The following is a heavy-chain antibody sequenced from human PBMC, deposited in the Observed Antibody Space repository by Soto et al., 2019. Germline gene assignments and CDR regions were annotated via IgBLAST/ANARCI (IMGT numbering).Heavy chain of an antibody. CDR2: TYYRSKWYN. D-gene: IGHD6-13*01. Sequence: SQTLSLTCAISGDSVSSNSAAWNWIRQSPSRGLEWLGRTYYRSKWYNDYAVSVKSRITINPDTSKNQFSLHLNSVPPEATAVFYCAREEAAAGTSVAWFDPWGQGILVTVSS. CDR1: GDSVSSNSAA. V-gene: IGHV6-1*01. J-gene: IGHJ5*02. CDR3: AREEAAAGTSVAWFDP.